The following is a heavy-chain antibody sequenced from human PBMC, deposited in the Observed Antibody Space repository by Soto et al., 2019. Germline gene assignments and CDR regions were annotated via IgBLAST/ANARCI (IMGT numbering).Heavy chain of an antibody. J-gene: IGHJ4*02. CDR1: GGSINSKNYY. CDR2: IYYDGST. V-gene: IGHV4-39*01. CDR3: GKVVVAATRHTDFDS. D-gene: IGHD2-15*01. Sequence: LSLTCTVSGGSINSKNYYWAWIRQPPGKGLAWIASIYYDGSTYYNTSLKSRVTISRDTSKNQFSLRLTSMTAADTAVYYCGKVVVAATRHTDFDSWGQGTLVTVSS.